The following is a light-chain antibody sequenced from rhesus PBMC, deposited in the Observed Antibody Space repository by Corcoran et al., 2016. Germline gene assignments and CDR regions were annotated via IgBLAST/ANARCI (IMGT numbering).Light chain of an antibody. CDR2: RAS. CDR3: QQHNNSAPT. Sequence: DIQMTQSPSSLSASVGDRVTITCRSSQGISNWLAWYQQKPGKAPKLLIYRASNLETGVPSRFSGSGSGTDFTLTNSSRQPEDNATYYCQQHNNSAPTFGPGTKVEIK. V-gene: IGKV1-69*01. J-gene: IGKJ1*01. CDR1: QGISNW.